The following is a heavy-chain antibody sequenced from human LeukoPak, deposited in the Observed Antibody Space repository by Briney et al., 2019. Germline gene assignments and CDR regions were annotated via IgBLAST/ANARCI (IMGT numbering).Heavy chain of an antibody. V-gene: IGHV4-30-2*01. CDR3: ASTSGSYKKELNAWFDP. J-gene: IGHJ5*02. D-gene: IGHD1-26*01. CDR1: GGSISSGGYY. Sequence: PSETLSLTCTVSGGSISSGGYYWSWIRQPPGKGLEWIGYIYHSGSTYYNPSLKSRVTISVDRSKNQFSLKLSSVTAADTAVYYCASTSGSYKKELNAWFDPWGQGTLVTVSS. CDR2: IYHSGST.